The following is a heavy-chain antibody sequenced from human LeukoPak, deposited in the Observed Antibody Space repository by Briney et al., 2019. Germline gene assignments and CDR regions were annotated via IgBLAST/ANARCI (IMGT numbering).Heavy chain of an antibody. V-gene: IGHV3-15*01. Sequence: GGSLRPSCVASGFTFSNAWMSWVRQAPGKGLDWVGRIKSKTDGGTTDYAAPVKGRFTILRDDSKNTLYLQMNSLKTEDTAVFYCTTQYSSGWYVAFDIWGQGTMVTVSS. CDR3: TTQYSSGWYVAFDI. D-gene: IGHD6-19*01. J-gene: IGHJ3*02. CDR1: GFTFSNAW. CDR2: IKSKTDGGTT.